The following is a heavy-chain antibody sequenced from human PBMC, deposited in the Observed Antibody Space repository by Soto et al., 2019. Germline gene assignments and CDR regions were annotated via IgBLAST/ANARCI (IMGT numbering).Heavy chain of an antibody. J-gene: IGHJ4*02. Sequence: QVQLQESGPGLVKPSGTLSLTCAVSGGSISSSYWWSWVRQPPGKGLEWIGEISHSGSTNYNPSLKSRVTISVDKSKNQFSLKVSSVTAADTAVYYCARERGGLSSGWYMNYWGQGTLVTVSS. CDR1: GGSISSSYW. V-gene: IGHV4-4*02. D-gene: IGHD6-19*01. CDR2: ISHSGST. CDR3: ARERGGLSSGWYMNY.